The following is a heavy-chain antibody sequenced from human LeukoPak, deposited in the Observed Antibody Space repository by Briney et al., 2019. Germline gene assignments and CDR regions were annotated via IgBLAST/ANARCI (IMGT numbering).Heavy chain of an antibody. CDR1: GFTFSRYW. Sequence: PGGSLRLSCAASGFTFSRYWMHWVRQAPGKGLMWVSRISPDGSTTLYADSVKGRFTISRDNAKNTLYLQMNSLGADDTAVYYCTTVLSSNRYNLCDDWGQGTLVGVSS. V-gene: IGHV3-74*03. J-gene: IGHJ4*02. CDR2: ISPDGSTT. D-gene: IGHD6-13*01. CDR3: TTVLSSNRYNLCDD.